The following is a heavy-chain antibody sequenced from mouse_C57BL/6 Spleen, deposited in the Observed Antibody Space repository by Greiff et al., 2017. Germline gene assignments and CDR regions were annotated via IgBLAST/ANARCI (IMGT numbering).Heavy chain of an antibody. CDR3: ASGDYDYVSFAY. Sequence: QVQLQQPGAELVKPGASVKMSCKASGYTFTSYWITWVKPRPGQGLEWIGDIYPGSGSTNYNEKFKSKATLTVDTSSSTAYMQLISLTSEDSAVYYCASGDYDYVSFAYWGQGTLVTVSA. D-gene: IGHD2-4*01. V-gene: IGHV1-55*01. J-gene: IGHJ3*01. CDR2: IYPGSGST. CDR1: GYTFTSYW.